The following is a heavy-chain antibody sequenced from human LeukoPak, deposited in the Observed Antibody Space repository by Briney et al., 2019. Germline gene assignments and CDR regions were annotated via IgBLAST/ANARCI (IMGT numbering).Heavy chain of an antibody. CDR2: MNPNSGST. CDR1: GYTFTSYD. J-gene: IGHJ5*02. CDR3: ARGSVVSRGHNCFDP. V-gene: IGHV1-8*01. D-gene: IGHD3-22*01. Sequence: ASVKVSCKASGYTFTSYDINWVRQATGQGLEWLGWMNPNSGSTGYAQKFQGRVTMTRSTSISTAYMELSGLRSEDTAVYYCARGSVVSRGHNCFDPWGQGTRVTVSS.